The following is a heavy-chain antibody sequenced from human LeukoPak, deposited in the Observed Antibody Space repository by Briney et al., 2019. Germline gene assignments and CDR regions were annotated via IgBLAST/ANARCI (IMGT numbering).Heavy chain of an antibody. CDR1: GFTVSSNY. V-gene: IGHV3-43*02. CDR2: ISGDGGST. J-gene: IGHJ6*02. Sequence: PRGSLRLSRAASGFTVSSNYMSWVCQAPGKGLEWVSLISGDGGSTYYADSVKGRFTISRDNSKNSLYLQMNSLRTEDTALYYCAKEESRVLYYYGGMDVWGHGATLIVSS. D-gene: IGHD2/OR15-2a*01. CDR3: AKEESRVLYYYGGMDV.